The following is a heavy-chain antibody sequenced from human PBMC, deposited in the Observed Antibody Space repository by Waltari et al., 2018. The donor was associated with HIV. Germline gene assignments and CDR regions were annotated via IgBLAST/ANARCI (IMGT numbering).Heavy chain of an antibody. CDR2: IYYSGST. V-gene: IGHV4-59*01. Sequence: QVQLQESGPGLVKPSETLSLTCTVSGGSISSYYWSWIRQPPGKGLEWIGYIYYSGSTNYNPSLTSRVTISVDTSKNQFSLKLSSVTAADTAVYYCARNPLWDFWSGYYFDYWGQGTLVTVSS. CDR3: ARNPLWDFWSGYYFDY. CDR1: GGSISSYY. J-gene: IGHJ4*02. D-gene: IGHD3-3*01.